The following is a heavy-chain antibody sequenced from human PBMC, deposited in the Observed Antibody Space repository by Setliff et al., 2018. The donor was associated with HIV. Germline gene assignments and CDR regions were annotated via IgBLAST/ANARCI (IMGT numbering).Heavy chain of an antibody. D-gene: IGHD2-8*01. CDR1: GYSISSGYY. J-gene: IGHJ4*02. CDR2: IYYSGST. Sequence: SETLSLTCAVSGYSISSGYYWSWIRQPPGKGLEWIGYIYYSGSTNYNPSLKRRVTISLATSTNQFSLRLTSVTAADTAVYYCASGPYCSNGVCRYSVWYFDFWGQGTRVTVSS. CDR3: ASGPYCSNGVCRYSVWYFDF. V-gene: IGHV4-38-2*01.